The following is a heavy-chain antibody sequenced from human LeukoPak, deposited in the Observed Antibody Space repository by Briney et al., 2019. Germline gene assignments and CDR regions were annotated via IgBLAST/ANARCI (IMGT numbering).Heavy chain of an antibody. D-gene: IGHD3-22*01. CDR2: ISSNGGST. J-gene: IGHJ4*02. CDR3: VKDVRYYYDRSGYPS. CDR1: GFTFSIYV. V-gene: IGHV3-64D*09. Sequence: GGSLRLSCSASGFTFSIYVMHWVRQAPGKGLEDVSAISSNGGSTYYTDSVKGRFTISRDNSKNTLFLQMSSLRAEDTAVYYCVKDVRYYYDRSGYPSWGQGTLVTVSS.